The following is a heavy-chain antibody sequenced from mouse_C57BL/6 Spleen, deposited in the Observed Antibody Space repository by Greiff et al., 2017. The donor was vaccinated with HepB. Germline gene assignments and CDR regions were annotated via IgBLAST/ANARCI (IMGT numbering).Heavy chain of an antibody. J-gene: IGHJ4*01. CDR2: INPSSGYT. CDR3: ARRGAYAMDY. Sequence: QVQLQQSGAELARPGASVKMSCKASGYTFTSYTMHWVKQRPGQGLEWIGYINPSSGYTKYNQKFKDKATLTADKSSSTAYMPLSSLTSEDSAVYYCARRGAYAMDYWGQGTSVTVSS. CDR1: GYTFTSYT. V-gene: IGHV1-4*01.